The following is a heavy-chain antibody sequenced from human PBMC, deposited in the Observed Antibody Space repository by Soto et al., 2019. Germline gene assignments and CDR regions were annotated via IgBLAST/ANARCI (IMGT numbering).Heavy chain of an antibody. V-gene: IGHV1-69*12. CDR3: ARGKPDDSKEPGWFDP. CDR1: GGTFSSYA. J-gene: IGHJ5*02. D-gene: IGHD4-4*01. Sequence: QVQLVQSGAEVKKPGSSVKVSCKASGGTFSSYAISWVRQAPGQGLEWMGGIIPIFGTANYAQKFQGRVTLTEDESTSTAYMELSSLRSEDTAVYYCARGKPDDSKEPGWFDPWGQGNLVTVSS. CDR2: IIPIFGTA.